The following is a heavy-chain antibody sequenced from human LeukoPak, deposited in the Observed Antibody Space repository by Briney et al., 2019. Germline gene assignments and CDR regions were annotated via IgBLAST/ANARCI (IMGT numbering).Heavy chain of an antibody. D-gene: IGHD3-3*01. CDR3: ARDPDTYYDFWSGYYPDY. J-gene: IGHJ4*02. CDR1: GFTFSRYG. V-gene: IGHV3-30*03. CDR2: ISYDGSNK. Sequence: EPGGSLRLSCAASGFTFSRYGMHWVRQAPGKGLEWVAVISYDGSNKYYADSVKGRFTISRDNSKNTLYLQMNSLRAEDTAVYYCARDPDTYYDFWSGYYPDYWGQGTLVTVSS.